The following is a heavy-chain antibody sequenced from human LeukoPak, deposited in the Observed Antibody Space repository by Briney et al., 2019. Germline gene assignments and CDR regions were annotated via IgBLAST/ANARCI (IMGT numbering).Heavy chain of an antibody. CDR3: ARRLAYFDY. J-gene: IGHJ4*02. CDR1: GFTFSSYSMN. Sequence: GSLRLSCAASGFTFSSYSMNWVRQAPGKGLEWIGSIYYSGSTYYNPSLKSRVTISVDTSKNQFSLKLSSVTAADTAVYYCARRLAYFDYWGQGALVTVSS. V-gene: IGHV4-39*01. CDR2: IYYSGST. D-gene: IGHD6-19*01.